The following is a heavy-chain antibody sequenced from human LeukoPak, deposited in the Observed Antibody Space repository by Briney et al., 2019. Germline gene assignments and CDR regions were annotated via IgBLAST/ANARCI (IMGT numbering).Heavy chain of an antibody. CDR3: ARDRWGSSSWYDY. CDR2: IYYSGST. Sequence: SETLSLTCTVSGGSISSSSYYWGWIRQPPGKGLEWIGSIYYSGSTYYNPSLKSRVTISVDTSKNQFSLKLSSVTAADTAVYYCARDRWGSSSWYDYWGQGTLVTVSS. V-gene: IGHV4-39*07. D-gene: IGHD6-13*01. CDR1: GGSISSSSYY. J-gene: IGHJ4*02.